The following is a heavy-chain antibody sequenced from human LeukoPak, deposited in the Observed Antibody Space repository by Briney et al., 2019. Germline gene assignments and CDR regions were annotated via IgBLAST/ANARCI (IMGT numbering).Heavy chain of an antibody. CDR2: INPNSGGT. D-gene: IGHD2-2*01. Sequence: ASVKVSCKASVYTFTGYYMHWVRQAPGQGLEWMGWINPNSGGTNYAQKFQGRVTMTRDTSISTAYMELSRLRSDDTAVYYCERGLPAALTNWLDPWGQGTLVTVSS. V-gene: IGHV1-2*02. J-gene: IGHJ5*02. CDR1: VYTFTGYY. CDR3: ERGLPAALTNWLDP.